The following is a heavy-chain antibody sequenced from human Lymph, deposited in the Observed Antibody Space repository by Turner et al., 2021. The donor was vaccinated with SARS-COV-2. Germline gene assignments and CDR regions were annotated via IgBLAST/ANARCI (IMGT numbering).Heavy chain of an antibody. V-gene: IGHV3-7*01. CDR2: IKQDGSDK. J-gene: IGHJ2*01. Sequence: VQLVESGGGLLQPGGSLRLSCAATGFTFSTYWMCWVRQAPGKGLEWVANIKQDGSDKYYVDSVKGRFTIARDNAKNSLYLQMNSLRAEDTAVYYCARLSMGDWHFDLWGRGTLVTVSS. D-gene: IGHD1-26*01. CDR1: GFTFSTYW. CDR3: ARLSMGDWHFDL.